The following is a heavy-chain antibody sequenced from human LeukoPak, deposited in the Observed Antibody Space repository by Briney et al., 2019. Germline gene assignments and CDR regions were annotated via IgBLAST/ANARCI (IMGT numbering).Heavy chain of an antibody. Sequence: AGRSLRLSCATSGFTFSSYGMNWVRQAPGKGLEWVALVWSDESNRFYADSVKGRFTISRDNSQNTLYLQMNSLRAEDTALYYCSRAATLAGPFDFWGQGTLVTVSA. CDR2: VWSDESNR. J-gene: IGHJ4*01. CDR1: GFTFSSYG. V-gene: IGHV3-33*01. CDR3: SRAATLAGPFDF. D-gene: IGHD6-13*01.